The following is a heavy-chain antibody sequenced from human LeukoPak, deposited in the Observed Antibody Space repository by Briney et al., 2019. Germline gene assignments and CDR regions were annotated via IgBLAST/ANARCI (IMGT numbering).Heavy chain of an antibody. Sequence: ASVKVSCKASGYTFTSYDINWVRQATGQGLEWMGWMSPNSGNTGYAQKFQGRVTMTRNTSISTAYMELSSLRSEDTAVYYCAREKDSSSWTRYYYYGMDVWGQGTTVTVSS. CDR3: AREKDSSSWTRYYYYGMDV. D-gene: IGHD6-13*01. CDR1: GYTFTSYD. J-gene: IGHJ6*02. V-gene: IGHV1-8*01. CDR2: MSPNSGNT.